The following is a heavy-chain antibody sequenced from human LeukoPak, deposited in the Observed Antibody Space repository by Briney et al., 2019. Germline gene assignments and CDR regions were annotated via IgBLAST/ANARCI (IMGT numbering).Heavy chain of an antibody. CDR3: AVGYYDSSGYEVPLYYYYHGMDV. J-gene: IGHJ6*02. D-gene: IGHD3-22*01. CDR1: GGTFSSYA. Sequence: SVKVSCKASGGTFSSYAISWVRQAPGQGLEWMGGIIPIFGTANYAQKFQGRVTITADESTSTAYMELSSLRSEDTAVYYCAVGYYDSSGYEVPLYYYYHGMDVWGQGTTVTVSS. CDR2: IIPIFGTA. V-gene: IGHV1-69*13.